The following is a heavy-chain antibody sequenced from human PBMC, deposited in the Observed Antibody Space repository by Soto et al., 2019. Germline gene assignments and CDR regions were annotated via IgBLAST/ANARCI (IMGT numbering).Heavy chain of an antibody. J-gene: IGHJ4*02. CDR2: IYSGGST. CDR3: ARDRCSGGSGYFDY. Sequence: EVQLVESGGGLVQPGGSLRLSCAASGFTVSSNYMSWVRQAPGKGLEWVSVIYSGGSTYYADSVKGRFTISRDNTKNTLYLQMNSLRAEDTAVYYCARDRCSGGSGYFDYWGQGTLVTVSS. CDR1: GFTVSSNY. V-gene: IGHV3-66*01. D-gene: IGHD2-15*01.